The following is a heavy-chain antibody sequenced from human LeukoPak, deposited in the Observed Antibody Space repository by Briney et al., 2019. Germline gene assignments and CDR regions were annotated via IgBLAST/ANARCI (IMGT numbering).Heavy chain of an antibody. CDR3: ARDLGY. Sequence: SETLSLTCAVYGGSFSGYYWSWIRQPPGKGLEWIGSIYHSGSTYYNPSLKSRVTISVDTSKNQFSLKLSSVTAADTAVYYCARDLGYWGQGTLVTVSS. V-gene: IGHV4-34*01. CDR1: GGSFSGYY. CDR2: IYHSGST. D-gene: IGHD3-16*01. J-gene: IGHJ4*02.